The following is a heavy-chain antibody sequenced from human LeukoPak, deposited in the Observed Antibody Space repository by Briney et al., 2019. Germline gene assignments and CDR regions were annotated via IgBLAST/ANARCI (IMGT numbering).Heavy chain of an antibody. Sequence: GAPVKVSCKASGYTFTGYYMHWVRQAPGQGLEWMGWINPNSGGTNYAQKFQGRVTMTRDTSISTAYMELSRLRSDDTAVYYCARVGYYYDSSGYYSSAFDVWGQGTMVTVSS. V-gene: IGHV1-2*02. CDR1: GYTFTGYY. CDR3: ARVGYYYDSSGYYSSAFDV. CDR2: INPNSGGT. J-gene: IGHJ3*01. D-gene: IGHD3-22*01.